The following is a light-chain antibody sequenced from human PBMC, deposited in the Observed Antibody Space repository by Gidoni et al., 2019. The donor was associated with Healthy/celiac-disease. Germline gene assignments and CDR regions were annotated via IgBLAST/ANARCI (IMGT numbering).Light chain of an antibody. Sequence: EIVLTQSPATLSLSPGERATLSCRASQSVSSYLAWYQQKPGQAPKLLIYDASNRNLATGIPARFSGSGSGTDFTLTISSLEPEDFSVYYCQQRSNWPTFGQGTKVEIK. CDR1: QSVSSY. CDR3: QQRSNWPT. V-gene: IGKV3-11*01. CDR2: DAS. J-gene: IGKJ1*01.